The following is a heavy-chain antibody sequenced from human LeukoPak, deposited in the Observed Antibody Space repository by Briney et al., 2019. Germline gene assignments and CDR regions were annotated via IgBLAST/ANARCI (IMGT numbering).Heavy chain of an antibody. D-gene: IGHD3-22*01. V-gene: IGHV1-69*05. CDR3: ARGVVVISAFDI. CDR2: IIPIFGTA. CDR1: GGTFSSYA. J-gene: IGHJ3*02. Sequence: SVKVSSKASGGTFSSYAISWVRQAPGQGLEWMGGIIPIFGTANYAQKLQGRVTMTTDTSTSTAYMELRSLRSDDTAVYYCARGVVVISAFDIWGQGTMVTVSS.